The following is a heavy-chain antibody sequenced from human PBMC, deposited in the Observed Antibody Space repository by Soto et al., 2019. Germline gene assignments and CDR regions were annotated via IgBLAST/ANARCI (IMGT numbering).Heavy chain of an antibody. Sequence: QVQVVESGGGVVQPGRSLRLSCAASGFTFRTYAMHWVRQAPGKGLEWVAVISHDGSNTDYGDSVKGRFIISRDNSKSTLSLQMNSLRPEDTGVYYCAKDAGSTEYFFASWGQGTLVSVSS. V-gene: IGHV3-30*18. J-gene: IGHJ4*02. CDR1: GFTFRTYA. CDR2: ISHDGSNT. CDR3: AKDAGSTEYFFAS.